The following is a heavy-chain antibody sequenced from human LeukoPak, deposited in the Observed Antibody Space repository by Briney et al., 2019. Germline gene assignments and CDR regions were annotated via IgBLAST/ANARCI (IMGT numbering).Heavy chain of an antibody. D-gene: IGHD1-26*01. CDR3: ARDGYTASYYSLDY. J-gene: IGHJ4*02. CDR1: GGSIRSYY. Sequence: SQTLSLTCTVSGGSIRSYYWSWIRQPAGKGLESMGRIYTTGTTNYNPSLNSRVIMSVDVSKNQFSLRLSSVTAADSAVYYCARDGYTASYYSLDYWGQGIQVTVSS. V-gene: IGHV4-4*07. CDR2: IYTTGTT.